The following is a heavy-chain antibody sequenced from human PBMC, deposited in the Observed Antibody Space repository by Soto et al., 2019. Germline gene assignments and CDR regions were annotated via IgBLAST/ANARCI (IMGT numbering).Heavy chain of an antibody. CDR3: ARGGGYDFRSSQAPPIDV. Sequence: PSAPHCDTCSVSEGTSVDFYGSWISQKQGKRLEWIGYLYYTGSTNYNPALKSRVTISLDTSKNQFSLKVRSVTAADTAVYYCARGGGYDFRSSQAPPIDVWGQGTSVTVSS. D-gene: IGHD3-3*01. J-gene: IGHJ6*02. CDR2: LYYTGST. CDR1: EGTSVDFY. V-gene: IGHV4-59*01.